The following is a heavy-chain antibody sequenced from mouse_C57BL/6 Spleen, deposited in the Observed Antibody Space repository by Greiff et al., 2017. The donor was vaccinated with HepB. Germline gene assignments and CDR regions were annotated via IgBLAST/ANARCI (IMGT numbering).Heavy chain of an antibody. V-gene: IGHV3-6*01. Sequence: EVQVVESGPGLVKPSQSLSLTCSVTGYSITSGYYWNWIRQFPGNKLEWMGYISYDGSNNYNPSLKNRISITRDTSKNQFFLKLNSVTTEDTATYYCARGGGLRAWFAYWGQGTLVTVSA. J-gene: IGHJ3*01. CDR1: GYSITSGYY. D-gene: IGHD2-4*01. CDR2: ISYDGSN. CDR3: ARGGGLRAWFAY.